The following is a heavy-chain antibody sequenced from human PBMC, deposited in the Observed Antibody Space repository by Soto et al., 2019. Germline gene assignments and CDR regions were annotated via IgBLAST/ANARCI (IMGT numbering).Heavy chain of an antibody. J-gene: IGHJ3*02. CDR3: TTGSYGDSLGAFDI. V-gene: IGHV3-15*01. CDR1: GFTFSNAW. Sequence: EVQLVESGGGLVKPGGSLRLSCAASGFTFSNAWMSWVRQAPGKGLEWVGRIKSKTDGGTTDYAAPVKGRFTISRDDSKNTLYLQMNSLKTEDTVVYYCTTGSYGDSLGAFDIWGQGTMDTVSS. CDR2: IKSKTDGGTT. D-gene: IGHD4-17*01.